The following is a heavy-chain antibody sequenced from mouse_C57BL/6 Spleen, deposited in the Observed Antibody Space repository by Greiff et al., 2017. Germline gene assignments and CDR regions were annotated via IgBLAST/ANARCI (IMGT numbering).Heavy chain of an antibody. J-gene: IGHJ3*01. CDR1: GYAFSSSW. Sequence: QVQLKQSGPELVKPGASVKISCKASGYAFSSSWMNWVKQRPGKGLEWIGRIYPGDGDTNSNGKFKGKATLTAAKSSSTAYMQLSSLTSEDSAVYFCAREDYDEAYWGQGTLVTVSA. CDR2: IYPGDGDT. V-gene: IGHV1-82*01. D-gene: IGHD2-4*01. CDR3: AREDYDEAY.